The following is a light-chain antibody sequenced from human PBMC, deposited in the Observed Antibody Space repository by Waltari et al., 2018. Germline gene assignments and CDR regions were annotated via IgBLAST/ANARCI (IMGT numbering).Light chain of an antibody. V-gene: IGKV3-20*01. J-gene: IGKJ2*01. CDR3: QQYGSSILYT. CDR2: GAS. CDR1: QRLTKNY. Sequence: VLKQSPGTLSLSPGERATLSCRASQRLTKNYLAWYQQKPGQAPRLLIYGASSRAAGLPDRFSGSGSGTDFALTISRLEPEDSAVYYCQQYGSSILYTFGQGTKLEIQ.